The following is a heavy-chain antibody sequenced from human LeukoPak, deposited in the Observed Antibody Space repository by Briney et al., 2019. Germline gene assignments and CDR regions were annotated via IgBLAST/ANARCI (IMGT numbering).Heavy chain of an antibody. V-gene: IGHV3-11*04. CDR3: ATLGSSGYSSGWYHAEYFQH. CDR1: GFTFSDYY. Sequence: GGSLRLSCAASGFTFSDYYMSWIRQAPGKGLEWASYISSSGSTIYFADFVKGRFTISRDNAKNSLYLQMNSLRAEDTAVYYCATLGSSGYSSGWYHAEYFQHWGQGTLVTVSS. J-gene: IGHJ1*01. CDR2: ISSSGSTI. D-gene: IGHD6-19*01.